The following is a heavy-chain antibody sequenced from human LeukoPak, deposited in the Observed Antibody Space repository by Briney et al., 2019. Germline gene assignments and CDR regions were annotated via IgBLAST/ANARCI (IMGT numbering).Heavy chain of an antibody. CDR2: IYSSGST. CDR1: GGSFSSYY. CDR3: ATNEWSGYYFEY. D-gene: IGHD3-3*01. V-gene: IGHV4-39*01. Sequence: SETLSLTCAVYGGSFSSYYWGWIRQPPGKGLEWIGSIYSSGSTYYNPSLKSRVTISVDTSKNQFSLKLSSVTAADTAVYYCATNEWSGYYFEYWGQGTLVPVSS. J-gene: IGHJ4*02.